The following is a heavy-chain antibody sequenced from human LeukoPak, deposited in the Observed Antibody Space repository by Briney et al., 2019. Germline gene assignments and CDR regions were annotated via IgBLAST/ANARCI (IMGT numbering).Heavy chain of an antibody. V-gene: IGHV4-34*01. Sequence: PSETLSLTCAVYGGSFSGYYWSWIRQPPGKGLEWIGEINHSGSTNYNPSLKSRVTISVDTSKNQFSLKLSSVTAADTAVYYCARLLRAHYYDNSGPKMGYYYYMDVWGKGTTVTVSS. J-gene: IGHJ6*03. CDR1: GGSFSGYY. D-gene: IGHD3-22*01. CDR3: ARLLRAHYYDNSGPKMGYYYYMDV. CDR2: INHSGST.